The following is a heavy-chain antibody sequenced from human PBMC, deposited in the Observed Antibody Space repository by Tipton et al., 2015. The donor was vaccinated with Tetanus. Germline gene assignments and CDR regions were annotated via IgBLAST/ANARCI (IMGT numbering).Heavy chain of an antibody. CDR1: GFTFISYS. D-gene: IGHD4/OR15-4a*01. V-gene: IGHV3-33*01. CDR3: ARENSEGATRSVDF. J-gene: IGHJ4*02. Sequence: SLRLSCAASGFTFISYSMHWIRLGPGKWLEWVAVFWSHGSTSSYADSVKCRFTISRDNSESTLYLHMNSLRGEDTAAYYCARENSEGATRSVDFWGQGALDTVST. CDR2: FWSHGSTS.